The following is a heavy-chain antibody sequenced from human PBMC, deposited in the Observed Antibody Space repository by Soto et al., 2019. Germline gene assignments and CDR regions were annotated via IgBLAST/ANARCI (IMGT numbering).Heavy chain of an antibody. J-gene: IGHJ4*02. V-gene: IGHV4-30-4*01. CDR3: ARGGYYDSSGYLGY. Sequence: PSETLSLTCTVSGGSISSGDYYWNWIRQPPGKGLEWIGYIYHSGSSYYNPSLKSRSTISIDTSRNQFSLRLSPVTAADTAVYYCARGGYYDSSGYLGYWGQGTLVTVSS. CDR2: IYHSGSS. CDR1: GGSISSGDYY. D-gene: IGHD3-22*01.